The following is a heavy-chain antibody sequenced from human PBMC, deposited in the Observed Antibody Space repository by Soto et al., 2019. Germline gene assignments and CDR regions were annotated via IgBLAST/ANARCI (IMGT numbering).Heavy chain of an antibody. CDR2: IYYSGST. V-gene: IGHV4-39*01. Sequence: SETLSLTCTVSGGSMSNGGYYWGWIRQPPGKGLEWIGSIYYSGSTYNNPSLMSRLTMSIDTSKTQFSLKVTSVTAADTAVYYCARSRGVPPEGFDYWGQGSLVTVSS. CDR3: ARSRGVPPEGFDY. J-gene: IGHJ4*02. D-gene: IGHD3-10*01. CDR1: GGSMSNGGYY.